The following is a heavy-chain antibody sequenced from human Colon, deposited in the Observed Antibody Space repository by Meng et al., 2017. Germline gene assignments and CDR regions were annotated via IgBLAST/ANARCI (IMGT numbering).Heavy chain of an antibody. V-gene: IGHV3-21*01. CDR3: ARPRSGGWPNQGMDV. CDR2: ISSNSPYI. CDR1: GFTFSTYS. D-gene: IGHD6-19*01. J-gene: IGHJ6*02. Sequence: GGSLRLSCAASGFTFSTYSITWVRQAPGKGLEWVSSISSNSPYIYYADSVKGRFTISRDNAKNSVYLQMNSLRDEDTAVYYCARPRSGGWPNQGMDVWGQGTTVIVSS.